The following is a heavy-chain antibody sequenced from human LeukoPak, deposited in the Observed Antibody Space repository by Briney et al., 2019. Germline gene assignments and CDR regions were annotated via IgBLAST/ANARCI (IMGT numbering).Heavy chain of an antibody. V-gene: IGHV3-30*04. CDR1: GFTFSSYA. Sequence: HPGGSLRLSCAASGFTFSSYAMHWVRQAPGKGLEWVAVISYDGSNKYYADSVKGRFTISRDNSKNTLYLQMNSLRAEDTAVYYCAKANSSWYYYNIGPLDYWGQGTLVTVSS. D-gene: IGHD6-13*01. CDR3: AKANSSWYYYNIGPLDY. J-gene: IGHJ4*02. CDR2: ISYDGSNK.